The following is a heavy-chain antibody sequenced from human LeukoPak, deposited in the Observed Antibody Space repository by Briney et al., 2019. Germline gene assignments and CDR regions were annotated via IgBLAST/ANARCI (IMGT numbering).Heavy chain of an antibody. V-gene: IGHV1-69*01. D-gene: IGHD3-22*01. CDR3: ARDRGVYDSSGYYYG. Sequence: SVKVSCKASGGTFSSYAISWMRQAPGQGLEWMGGIIPIFGTANYAQKFQGRVTITADESTSTAYMELSSLRSEDTAVYYCARDRGVYDSSGYYYGWGQGTLVTVSS. CDR1: GGTFSSYA. CDR2: IIPIFGTA. J-gene: IGHJ4*02.